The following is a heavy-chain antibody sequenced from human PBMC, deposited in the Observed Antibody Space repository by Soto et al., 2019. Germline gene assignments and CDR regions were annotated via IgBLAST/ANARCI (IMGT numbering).Heavy chain of an antibody. J-gene: IGHJ4*02. Sequence: QVQLQESGPGLVKPSQTLSLTCTVSGGSISSGGYYWSWIRQHPGKGLEWIGYIYYSGSTYYNPSXKSRVTISVDTSKNQFSLKLSSVTAADTAVYYCARSSTSANYFDYWGQGTLVTXSS. CDR1: GGSISSGGYY. CDR3: ARSSTSANYFDY. V-gene: IGHV4-31*03. CDR2: IYYSGST. D-gene: IGHD2-2*01.